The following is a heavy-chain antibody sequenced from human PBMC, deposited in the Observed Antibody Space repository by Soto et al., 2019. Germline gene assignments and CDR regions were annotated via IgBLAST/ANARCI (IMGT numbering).Heavy chain of an antibody. CDR3: ARVFGGQTAIYYFDY. CDR1: GGTFSSYT. J-gene: IGHJ4*02. D-gene: IGHD3-10*02. CDR2: IIPILGIA. Sequence: SVKVSCKASGGTFSSYTISWVRQAPGQGLEWMGRIIPILGIANYAQKFQGRVTITADKSTSTVYMELSSLRSEDTAVYYCARVFGGQTAIYYFDYWGQGTLVTVS. V-gene: IGHV1-69*02.